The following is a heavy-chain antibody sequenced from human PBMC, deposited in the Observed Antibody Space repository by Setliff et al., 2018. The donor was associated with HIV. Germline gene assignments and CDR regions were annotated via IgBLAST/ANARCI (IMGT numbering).Heavy chain of an antibody. V-gene: IGHV3-21*01. D-gene: IGHD3-22*01. CDR1: GFTFTSHS. J-gene: IGHJ4*02. Sequence: PGGSLRLSCVTSGFTFTSHSMNWVRLRPGKGLEWAASISGSGTYTHYADSVRGRFTVSRDNAKNSLWLQLDSLKVEDTALYFCVRSLSGNSSTYYWAFDFWGQGAPVTVSS. CDR2: ISGSGTYT. CDR3: VRSLSGNSSTYYWAFDF.